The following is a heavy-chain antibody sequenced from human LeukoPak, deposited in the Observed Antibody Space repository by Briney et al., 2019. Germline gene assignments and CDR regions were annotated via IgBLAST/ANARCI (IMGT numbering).Heavy chain of an antibody. CDR2: IYYSGST. CDR3: ARDSSGWYNYFDY. V-gene: IGHV4-39*07. D-gene: IGHD6-19*01. CDR1: GGSISSSSYY. Sequence: SETLSLTCTVSGGSISSSSYYWGWIRQPPGKGLEWIGSIYYSGSTYYNPSLKSRVTISVDTSKNQFSLKLSSVTAADTAVYYCARDSSGWYNYFDYWGQGTLVTVSS. J-gene: IGHJ4*02.